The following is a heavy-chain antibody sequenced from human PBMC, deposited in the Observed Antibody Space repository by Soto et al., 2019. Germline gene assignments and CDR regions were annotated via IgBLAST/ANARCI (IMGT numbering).Heavy chain of an antibody. D-gene: IGHD3-10*01. Sequence: GEALKISCNGSGYSFTTYWIGWVRQMPGKGLEWMGIIYPGDSDTRYSPSFQGQVTISADKSISAAYLQWSSLRASDTAMYYCARGNYYGSGNIYFDYWGQGSPVTVSS. CDR3: ARGNYYGSGNIYFDY. CDR2: IYPGDSDT. V-gene: IGHV5-51*01. CDR1: GYSFTTYW. J-gene: IGHJ4*02.